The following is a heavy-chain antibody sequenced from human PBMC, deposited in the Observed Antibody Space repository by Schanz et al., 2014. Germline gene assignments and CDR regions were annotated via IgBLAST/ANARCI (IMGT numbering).Heavy chain of an antibody. D-gene: IGHD2-8*01. CDR1: GFTFTNAW. Sequence: EVHLVESGGGLVKPGGSLRLSCAASGFTFTNAWMSWVRQAPGKGLEWVSSISSSSSYIYYADSVKGRFTISRDNAKNSLYLQMNSLRAEDTAVYYCASLYDREYFDYWGQGTLVTVSS. J-gene: IGHJ4*02. CDR3: ASLYDREYFDY. V-gene: IGHV3-21*01. CDR2: ISSSSSYI.